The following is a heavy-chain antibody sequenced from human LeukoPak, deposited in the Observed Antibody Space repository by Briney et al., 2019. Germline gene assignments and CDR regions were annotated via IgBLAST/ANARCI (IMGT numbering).Heavy chain of an antibody. V-gene: IGHV3-21*04. CDR2: ISSSSSYI. CDR1: GFTFSSYS. Sequence: GGSLRLSCAASGFTFSSYSMNWVRQAPGKGLEWASSISSSSSYIYYADSVKGRFTISRDNSKNTLYLQMNSLRAEDTAVYYCAKGPIVVVPAADDYWGQGTLVTVSS. J-gene: IGHJ4*02. D-gene: IGHD2-2*01. CDR3: AKGPIVVVPAADDY.